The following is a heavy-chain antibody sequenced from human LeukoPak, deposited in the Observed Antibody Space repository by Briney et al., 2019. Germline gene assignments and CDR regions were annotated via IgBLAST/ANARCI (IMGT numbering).Heavy chain of an antibody. CDR1: GGSISSSSYY. CDR2: IYYSGST. D-gene: IGHD4-17*01. Sequence: ASETLSLTCTVSGGSISSSSYYWGWIRQPPGKGLEWIGSIYYSGSTYYNPSLKSRVTISVDTSKNPFSLKLSSVTAADTAVYYCAREPSHLRAIDYWGQGTLVTVSS. CDR3: AREPSHLRAIDY. V-gene: IGHV4-39*02. J-gene: IGHJ4*02.